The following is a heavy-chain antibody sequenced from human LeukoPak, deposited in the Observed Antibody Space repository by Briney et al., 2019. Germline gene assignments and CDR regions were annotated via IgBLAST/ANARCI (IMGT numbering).Heavy chain of an antibody. CDR3: AQRPSDYGDDVSYFDY. CDR1: GFSFISYG. D-gene: IGHD4-17*01. J-gene: IGHJ4*02. V-gene: IGHV3-30*18. CDR2: ISDDGRRK. Sequence: PGVSLRLSCAASGFSFISYGMHWVRQSPGRGLEWVGVISDDGRRKDYADSVEGRFTIARDNSKDTLYLQMNSLRAEDTAVYYCAQRPSDYGDDVSYFDYWGQGSLVTASS.